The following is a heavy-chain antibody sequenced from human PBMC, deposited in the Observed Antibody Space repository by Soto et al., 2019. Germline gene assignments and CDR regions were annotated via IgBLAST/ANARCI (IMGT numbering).Heavy chain of an antibody. D-gene: IGHD1-26*01. Sequence: DVRLVESGGGFIQPGGSPRLSCAASGFSFEEYEMNWVRQAPGQGLEWVSYINQYGKITYYADSVKGRFTVSRDDAKNSLFLQMDSLRAEDTALYYCARAAWSDEGWDHWGQGILVTVSS. J-gene: IGHJ4*02. V-gene: IGHV3-48*03. CDR3: ARAAWSDEGWDH. CDR2: INQYGKIT. CDR1: GFSFEEYE.